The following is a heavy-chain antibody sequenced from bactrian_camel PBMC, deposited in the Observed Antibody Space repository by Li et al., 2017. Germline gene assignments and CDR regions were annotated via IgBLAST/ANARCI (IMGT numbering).Heavy chain of an antibody. D-gene: IGHD1*01. CDR1: GFFFSSYY. Sequence: QVQLVESGGGLVQPGGSLSLSCAASGFFFSSYYINWVRQAPGKGLEWVSSVSSHSITTSYADSVKGRFTISRDNAKNTVYLQMNSLNSEDTAVYYCVRDLSSTSSTSFLFGYWGQGTQVTVS. V-gene: IGHV3-2*01. J-gene: IGHJ6*01. CDR3: VRDLSSTSSTSFLFGY. CDR2: VSSHSITT.